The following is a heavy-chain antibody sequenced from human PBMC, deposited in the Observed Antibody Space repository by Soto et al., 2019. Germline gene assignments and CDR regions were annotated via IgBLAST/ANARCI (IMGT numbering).Heavy chain of an antibody. V-gene: IGHV1-69*06. J-gene: IGHJ5*02. CDR1: GGTFSSYA. CDR3: ARDRKKYNWFDP. CDR2: IIPIFGTA. Sequence: SVKVSCKASGGTFSSYAISWVRQAPGQGLEWMGGIIPIFGTANYAQKFQGRVTITADKSTSTAYMELSSLRSEDTAVYYCARDRKKYNWFDPWGQGTLVTVSS.